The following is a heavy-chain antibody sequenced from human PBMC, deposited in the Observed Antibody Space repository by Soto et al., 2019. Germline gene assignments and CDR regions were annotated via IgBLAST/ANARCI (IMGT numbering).Heavy chain of an antibody. CDR1: GFTFSNYD. V-gene: IGHV3-48*03. CDR2: ISSSGGII. J-gene: IGHJ6*02. D-gene: IGHD3-10*01. CDR3: AREGSVSSSDYYAYYYGMDV. Sequence: GVALRLSCSASGFTFSNYDINWVRQAPGKGPEWISHISSSGGIIYYADSVKGRFTISRDNAKNSLYLQMNSLRGEDTAVYYCAREGSVSSSDYYAYYYGMDVWGQGTTVTVYS.